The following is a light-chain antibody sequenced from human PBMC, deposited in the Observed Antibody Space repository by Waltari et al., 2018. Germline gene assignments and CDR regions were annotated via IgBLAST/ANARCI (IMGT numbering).Light chain of an antibody. CDR3: QQYGNSPVT. CDR1: QSVSSNY. V-gene: IGKV3-20*01. CDR2: DAS. J-gene: IGKJ4*01. Sequence: EIVLTQSPGTLSLSPGERATPSCRASQSVSSNYLAWYQQKPGQAPRLLIYDASKRATGIADRFSGSGSGTHFTLTISRLEPEDFAVFYCQQYGNSPVTFGGGTKVEIK.